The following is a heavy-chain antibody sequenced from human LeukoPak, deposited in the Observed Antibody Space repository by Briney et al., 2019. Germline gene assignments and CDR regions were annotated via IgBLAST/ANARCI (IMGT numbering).Heavy chain of an antibody. D-gene: IGHD6-19*01. CDR1: GGTFSSYA. Sequence: SVKVSCKASGGTFSSYAISWVRQAPGQGLEWMGGIIPIFGTANYAQKFQGRVTITADESTSTAYMELSSLSSEDTAVYYCARDLWSHPEIAVAGGPSNWGQGTLVTVSS. J-gene: IGHJ4*02. CDR2: IIPIFGTA. CDR3: ARDLWSHPEIAVAGGPSN. V-gene: IGHV1-69*01.